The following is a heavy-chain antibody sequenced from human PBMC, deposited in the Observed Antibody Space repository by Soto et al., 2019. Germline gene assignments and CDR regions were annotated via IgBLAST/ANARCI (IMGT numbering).Heavy chain of an antibody. V-gene: IGHV3-30*18. CDR1: GFTFSSYG. Sequence: GGSLRLSCAASGFTFSSYGMHWVRQAPGKGLEWVAVIFYDGSNKYYADSVKGRFTISRDNSKNTLYLQMNSLRAEDTAVYYCAKDRYDSGSYYDFDYWGQGTLVTVSS. D-gene: IGHD3-10*01. CDR3: AKDRYDSGSYYDFDY. CDR2: IFYDGSNK. J-gene: IGHJ4*02.